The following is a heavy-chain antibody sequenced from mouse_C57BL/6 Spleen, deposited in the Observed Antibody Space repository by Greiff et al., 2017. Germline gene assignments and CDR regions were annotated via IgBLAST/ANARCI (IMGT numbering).Heavy chain of an antibody. Sequence: EVQLQQSGAELVRPGASVKLSCTASGFNIKDYYMHWVKQRPEQGLEWIGRIDPEDGDTEYAPKFQGKATMTVDTSSNTAYLQLSSLTSEDTAVYYCTTSPYYYGSSYEYYAMDYWGQGTSVTVSS. CDR3: TTSPYYYGSSYEYYAMDY. D-gene: IGHD1-1*01. V-gene: IGHV14-1*01. CDR2: IDPEDGDT. CDR1: GFNIKDYY. J-gene: IGHJ4*01.